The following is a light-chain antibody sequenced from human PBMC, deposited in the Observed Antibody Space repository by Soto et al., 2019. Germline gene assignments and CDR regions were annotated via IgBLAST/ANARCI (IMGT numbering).Light chain of an antibody. V-gene: IGKV3-20*01. CDR1: QSVSSN. J-gene: IGKJ1*01. Sequence: IVLRQSPATLSLSPVAIASLSCKASQSVSSNLAWHQQRPGQAPRLLIYDASRRATGIPDRFSGSGSGTDFSLTISRLEPEDFAVYYCQHYDSARWTFGLGTKVDIK. CDR3: QHYDSARWT. CDR2: DAS.